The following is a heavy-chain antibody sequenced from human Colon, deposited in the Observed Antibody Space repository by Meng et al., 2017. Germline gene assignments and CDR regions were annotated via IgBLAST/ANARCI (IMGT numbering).Heavy chain of an antibody. D-gene: IGHD2-21*01. CDR1: GYTVSRYK. CDR3: ARELNSAFNFDY. CDR2: VRPSGEST. V-gene: IGHV1-46*01. J-gene: IGHJ4*02. Sequence: QVELVPGGAEVKKPRASVKVVCQASGYTVSRYKGQWVRQAPGQGVEWMGIVRPSGESTVYPKFRGSVTMTSDTSTSTVYMEVSSLSSEATVLFYCARELNSAFNFDYWGQGTLVTVSS.